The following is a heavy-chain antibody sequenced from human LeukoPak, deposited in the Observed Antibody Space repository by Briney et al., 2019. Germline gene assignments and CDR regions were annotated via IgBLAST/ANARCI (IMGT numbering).Heavy chain of an antibody. V-gene: IGHV4-38-2*02. J-gene: IGHJ4*02. CDR2: IYHDGST. D-gene: IGHD6-19*01. Sequence: PSETLSLTCTVSGYSISSGYYWGWIRQPPGKGLEWMGNIYHDGSTYYNPSLKSRVTISVDTSKNQFSLKLNSVTAADTAVYYCARAGASSSGWPFDYWGQGTLVTVSS. CDR1: GYSISSGYY. CDR3: ARAGASSSGWPFDY.